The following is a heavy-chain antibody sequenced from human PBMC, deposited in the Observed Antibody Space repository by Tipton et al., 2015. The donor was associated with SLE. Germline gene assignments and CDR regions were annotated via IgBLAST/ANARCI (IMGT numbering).Heavy chain of an antibody. D-gene: IGHD4-11*01. V-gene: IGHV4-59*11. J-gene: IGHJ2*01. CDR1: GGSINTHY. Sequence: TLSLTCTFSGGSINTHYWSWIRQPPGKGLEWIGYIYYAGSTSYNPSLKSRVTMSLDTSKHHFSLKLISVTAAATAVYYCAREFLNPVTTVHYYFDLWGRGTLVTVSS. CDR3: AREFLNPVTTVHYYFDL. CDR2: IYYAGST.